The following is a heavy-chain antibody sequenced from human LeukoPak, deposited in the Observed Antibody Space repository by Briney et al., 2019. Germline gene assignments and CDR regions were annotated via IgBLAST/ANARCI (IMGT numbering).Heavy chain of an antibody. CDR3: ARVALAMIVVPDAFDI. CDR1: GYTFTSYD. D-gene: IGHD3-22*01. J-gene: IGHJ3*02. V-gene: IGHV1-69*05. CDR2: IIPIFGTA. Sequence: GASVKVSCKASGYTFTSYDINWVRQAPGQGLEWMGGIIPIFGTANYAQKFQGRVTITTDESTSTAYMELSSLRSEDTAVYYCARVALAMIVVPDAFDIWGQGTMVTVSS.